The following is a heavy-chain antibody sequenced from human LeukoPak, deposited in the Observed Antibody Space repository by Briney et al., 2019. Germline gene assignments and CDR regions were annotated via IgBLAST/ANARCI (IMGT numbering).Heavy chain of an antibody. D-gene: IGHD6-19*01. Sequence: AGSLRLSCAASGFTFSDYWMSWVRQAPGKGLEWVANIKQDGSEKYYVDSVKGRFTISRDNAKNSLYLQMNSLRAEDTAVYYCARDRGGSGWNEFECWGQRTLVTVSS. J-gene: IGHJ4*02. CDR3: ARDRGGSGWNEFEC. CDR2: IKQDGSEK. CDR1: GFTFSDYW. V-gene: IGHV3-7*01.